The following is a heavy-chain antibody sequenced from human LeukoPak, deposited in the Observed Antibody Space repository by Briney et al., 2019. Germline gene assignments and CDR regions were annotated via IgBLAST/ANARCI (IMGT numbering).Heavy chain of an antibody. D-gene: IGHD6-13*01. V-gene: IGHV7-4-1*02. CDR3: ASHSSSWDGEIYFDY. J-gene: IGHJ4*02. CDR1: GYTFTSYA. CDR2: INTNTGNP. Sequence: ASVKVSCKASGYTFTSYAMNWVRQAPGQGLEWMGWINTNTGNPTYAQGFTGRFVFSLDTSVSTAYLQISSLKAEDTAVYYCASHSSSWDGEIYFDYWGQGTLVTVSS.